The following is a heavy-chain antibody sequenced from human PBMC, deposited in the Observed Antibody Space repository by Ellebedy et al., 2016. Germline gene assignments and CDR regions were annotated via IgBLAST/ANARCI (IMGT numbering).Heavy chain of an antibody. CDR1: GYSFASYY. Sequence: ASVKVSCKTSGYSFASYYISWVRQVPGQGLEWMGWISAYDGNTDFAQKFQGRVTMTTDASTNTAYMELGGLTSDDTAIYYGAREAAYSRSSAWIYWGQGTLVTVSS. CDR2: ISAYDGNT. J-gene: IGHJ4*02. D-gene: IGHD6-13*01. CDR3: AREAAYSRSSAWIY. V-gene: IGHV1-18*01.